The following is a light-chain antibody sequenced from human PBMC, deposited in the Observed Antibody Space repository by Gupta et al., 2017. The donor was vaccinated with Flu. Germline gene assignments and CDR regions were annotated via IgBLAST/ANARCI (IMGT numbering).Light chain of an antibody. CDR2: GAS. CDR3: QESYNSPFT. J-gene: IGKJ4*01. CDR1: QTISIY. V-gene: IGKV1-39*01. Sequence: DIQMTQSPSSLSASVGDRVTISCRTSQTISIYLNWYQQKPGKAPKLLIYGASTLQSGVPSRFSGSGSGTDFILTISSLQPEDFATYYCQESYNSPFTFGGGTKVEIK.